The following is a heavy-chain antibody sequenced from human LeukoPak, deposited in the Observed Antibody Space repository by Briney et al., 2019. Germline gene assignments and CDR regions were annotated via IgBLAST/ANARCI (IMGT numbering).Heavy chain of an antibody. J-gene: IGHJ5*02. CDR1: GFTFSSYS. CDR3: ARGADTGYSSDS. Sequence: PGGSLRLSCAASGFTFSSYSMNWVRQAPGKGLEWVSSISGSSTYIYYADSVKGRFTISRDNAKNTLYLQMNSLRAEDTAVYYCARGADTGYSSDSWGQGTLVTVSS. V-gene: IGHV3-21*01. CDR2: ISGSSTYI. D-gene: IGHD6-19*01.